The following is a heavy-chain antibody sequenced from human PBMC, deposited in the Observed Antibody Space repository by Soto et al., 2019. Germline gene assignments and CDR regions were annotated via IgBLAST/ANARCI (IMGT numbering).Heavy chain of an antibody. Sequence: GESLKISCEASGYSFTTYWISWVRQMPGKGLEWMGAIDPRDSYTKYSPSFQGHVTISVDKSISTAYLQWNSLKASDTAIYYCAREKSDLELFNWLDPWGQGTLVTVS. CDR3: AREKSDLELFNWLDP. CDR2: IDPRDSYT. V-gene: IGHV5-10-1*01. D-gene: IGHD1-7*01. J-gene: IGHJ5*02. CDR1: GYSFTTYW.